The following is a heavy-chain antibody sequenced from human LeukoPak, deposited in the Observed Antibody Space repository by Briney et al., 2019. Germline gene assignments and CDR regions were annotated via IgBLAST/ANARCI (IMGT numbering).Heavy chain of an antibody. J-gene: IGHJ6*02. CDR1: DGSISSYY. CDR2: IYNGGSA. Sequence: SETLSLTCTVSDGSISSYYLSWIRQPPGKGLEWIGYIYNGGSANYNPSLKDRLTFFMDTSKNQFSLELSSVTAADTAVYYCAKYAVSKTYYYGMDVWGQGTTVTVSS. V-gene: IGHV4-59*01. CDR3: AKYAVSKTYYYGMDV. D-gene: IGHD3-16*01.